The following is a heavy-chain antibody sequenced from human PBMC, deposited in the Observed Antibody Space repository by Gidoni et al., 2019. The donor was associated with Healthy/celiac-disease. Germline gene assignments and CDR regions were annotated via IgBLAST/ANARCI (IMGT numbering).Heavy chain of an antibody. V-gene: IGHV3-23*01. CDR1: GFTFSSYA. CDR3: AKDPAWYNWNDDACDI. J-gene: IGHJ3*02. CDR2: ISGSGGST. Sequence: EVQLLESGGGLVQPGGSLRLSCAASGFTFSSYAMSWVRQAPGKGLEWVSAISGSGGSTYYADSVKGRFTISRDNSKNTLYLQMNSLRAEDTAVYYCAKDPAWYNWNDDACDIWGQGTMVTVSS. D-gene: IGHD1-1*01.